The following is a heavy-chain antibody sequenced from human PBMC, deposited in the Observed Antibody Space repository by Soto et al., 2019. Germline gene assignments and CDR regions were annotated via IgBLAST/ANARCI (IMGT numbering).Heavy chain of an antibody. Sequence: GGSLRLSCSASGFTFGDFAMSWFRQAPGKGLEWVGFTRSKVYGGTTEYAASVKGRFIISRDDSKSIAYLQMNSLKTEDTAVYYCSRWGRGYDWNYFYGMDVWGQGTTVTVSS. D-gene: IGHD5-12*01. V-gene: IGHV3-49*03. J-gene: IGHJ6*02. CDR3: SRWGRGYDWNYFYGMDV. CDR2: TRSKVYGGTT. CDR1: GFTFGDFA.